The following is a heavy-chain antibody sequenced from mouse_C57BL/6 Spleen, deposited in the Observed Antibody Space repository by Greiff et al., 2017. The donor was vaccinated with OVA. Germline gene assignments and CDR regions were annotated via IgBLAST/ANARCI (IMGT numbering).Heavy chain of an antibody. D-gene: IGHD1-1*01. J-gene: IGHJ2*01. V-gene: IGHV1-54*01. CDR2: INPGSGGT. CDR3: AGSNYGSNYGY. CDR1: GYAFTNYL. Sequence: QVQLQQSGAELVRPGTSVKVSCKASGYAFTNYLIEWVKQRPGQGLEWIGVINPGSGGTNYNEKFKGKATLTADKSSSTAYMQLSSLTSEDSAVSFCAGSNYGSNYGYWGQGTTLTVSS.